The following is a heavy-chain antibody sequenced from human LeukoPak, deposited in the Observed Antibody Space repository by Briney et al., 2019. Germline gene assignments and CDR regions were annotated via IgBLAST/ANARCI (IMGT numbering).Heavy chain of an antibody. V-gene: IGHV4-39*01. D-gene: IGHD2-2*01. CDR2: TYYSGST. Sequence: SETLSLTCTVSGGSISSSSYYWGWIRQPPGKGLEWIGSTYYSGSTYYNPSLKSRVTISVDTSKNQFSLKLSSVTAADTAVYYCARLGSCSSTSCYRNFDYWGQGTLVTVSS. J-gene: IGHJ4*02. CDR3: ARLGSCSSTSCYRNFDY. CDR1: GGSISSSSYY.